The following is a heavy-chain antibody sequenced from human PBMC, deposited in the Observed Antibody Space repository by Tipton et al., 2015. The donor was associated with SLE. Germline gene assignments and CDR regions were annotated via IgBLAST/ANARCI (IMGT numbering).Heavy chain of an antibody. V-gene: IGHV4-59*01. J-gene: IGHJ4*02. CDR2: FYYSGST. CDR3: ARGEWELYFDY. CDR1: GGSISGYY. D-gene: IGHD1-26*01. Sequence: TLSLTCTVSGGSISGYYWSWIRQPPGKGLEWIGYFYYSGSTKYNPSLESRVTISGDTSKNQFSLKLSSVTAADTAVYYCARGEWELYFDYWGQGTLVTVSS.